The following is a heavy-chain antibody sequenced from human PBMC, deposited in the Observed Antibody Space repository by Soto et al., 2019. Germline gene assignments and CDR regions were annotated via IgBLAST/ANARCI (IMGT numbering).Heavy chain of an antibody. CDR3: ARRDFWSGIDY. V-gene: IGHV4-39*01. D-gene: IGHD3-3*01. J-gene: IGHJ4*02. CDR2: IYYSGST. Sequence: SETLSLTCTVSGGSISSSSYYWGWIRQPPGKGLEWIGSIYYSGSTYYNPSLKSRVTISVDTSKNQFSLKLSSVTAADTAVYYCARRDFWSGIDYWGQATLVTVSS. CDR1: GGSISSSSYY.